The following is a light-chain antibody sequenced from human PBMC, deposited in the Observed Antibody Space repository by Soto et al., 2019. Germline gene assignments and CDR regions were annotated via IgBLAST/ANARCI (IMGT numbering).Light chain of an antibody. CDR2: EVT. V-gene: IGLV2-14*01. CDR1: SSDVGGYNY. CDR3: SSYTSSSTLLV. Sequence: QSALTQPASVSGSPGQSITISCTGTSSDVGGYNYVSWYQHHPGKDPKLMIYEVTNRPSGVSNRFSGSKSGNTASLTISGLQAEDEADYSCSSYTSSSTLLVFGGGTKLTVL. J-gene: IGLJ2*01.